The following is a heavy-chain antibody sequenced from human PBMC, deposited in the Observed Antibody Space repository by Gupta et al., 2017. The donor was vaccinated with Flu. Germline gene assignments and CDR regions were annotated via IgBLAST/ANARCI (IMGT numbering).Heavy chain of an antibody. D-gene: IGHD4-17*01. Sequence: HWVRQAPGQGLEWMGRINPNSGGTNYAQKFQGRVTMTRDTSISTAYMELSRLRSDDTAVYYCARVGLRSYMDVWGKGTTVTVSS. J-gene: IGHJ6*03. CDR3: ARVGLRSYMDV. CDR2: INPNSGGT. V-gene: IGHV1-2*06.